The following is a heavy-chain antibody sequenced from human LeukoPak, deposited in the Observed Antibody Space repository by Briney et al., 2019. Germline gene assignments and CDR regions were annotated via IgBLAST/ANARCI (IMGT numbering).Heavy chain of an antibody. D-gene: IGHD3-22*01. J-gene: IGHJ4*02. CDR1: GGTFSSYA. CDR2: IITILGKA. Sequence: SVKVSCKASGGTFSSYAISWVRHAPGQGLEWMGRIITILGKATYTQKFQGRATMTTHQPTRTTYMELSSLRSEDTAVYDCATEGDYYDSSGYYPDWGQGTLVTVSS. V-gene: IGHV1-69*04. CDR3: ATEGDYYDSSGYYPD.